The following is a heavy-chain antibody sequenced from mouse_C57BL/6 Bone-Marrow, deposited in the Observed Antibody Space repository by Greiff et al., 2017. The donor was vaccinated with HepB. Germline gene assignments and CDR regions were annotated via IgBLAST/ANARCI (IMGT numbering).Heavy chain of an antibody. CDR1: GYTFTSYW. V-gene: IGHV1-55*01. CDR2: MYPGSGST. Sequence: QVQLQQPGAELVKPGASVKMSCKASGYTFTSYWITWVKQRPGQGLEWIGDMYPGSGSTNYNEKFKSKATLTVDTSSSTAYMQLSSLTSEDSAVYYCARIYLYYAMDYWGQGTSVTVSS. CDR3: ARIYLYYAMDY. J-gene: IGHJ4*01. D-gene: IGHD5-1*01.